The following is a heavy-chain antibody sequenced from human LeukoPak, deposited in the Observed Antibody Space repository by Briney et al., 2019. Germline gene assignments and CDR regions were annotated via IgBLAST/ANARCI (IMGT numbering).Heavy chain of an antibody. Sequence: PGGSLRLSCVASGFTFSNAWMTWVRQAPGKGLEWVGRIKSKADGGTTDYAAPVKGRFTISRDDSKNTLYLQMNSLKTEDTAVYYCSTGVVGATSYWGQGTLVTVSS. V-gene: IGHV3-15*01. CDR1: GFTFSNAW. J-gene: IGHJ4*02. D-gene: IGHD1-26*01. CDR3: STGVVGATSY. CDR2: IKSKADGGTT.